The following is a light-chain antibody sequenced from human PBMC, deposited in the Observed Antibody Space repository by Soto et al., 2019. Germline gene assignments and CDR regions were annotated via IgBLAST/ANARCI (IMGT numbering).Light chain of an antibody. CDR1: QSVSSD. CDR2: GAS. CDR3: QQYNNWPPYT. Sequence: IVMTQSPATLSVSPGDRVTLSCRASQSVSSDLAWYQQRPGQAPRLLIYGASTRATGIPARFSGTGSGTEFTLTIISLQSEDLALYYCQQYNNWPPYTFGQGTKLEIK. V-gene: IGKV3-15*01. J-gene: IGKJ2*01.